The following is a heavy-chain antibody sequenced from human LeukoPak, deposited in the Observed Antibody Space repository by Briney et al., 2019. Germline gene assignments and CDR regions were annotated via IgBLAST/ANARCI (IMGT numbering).Heavy chain of an antibody. Sequence: PSETLPPTCTVSGDSITSYYWSWIRQPAGKGLEWIGRINISGNTNYNPSLKSRVTMSLDTSKNQISLKLSAVTAADTAVYYCARDPLKGFDYWGQGMLVTVSS. CDR3: ARDPLKGFDY. CDR1: GDSITSYY. V-gene: IGHV4-4*07. J-gene: IGHJ4*02. CDR2: INISGNT.